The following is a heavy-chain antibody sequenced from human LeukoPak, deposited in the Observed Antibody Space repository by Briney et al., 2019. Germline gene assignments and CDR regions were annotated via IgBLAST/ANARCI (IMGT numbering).Heavy chain of an antibody. CDR2: IIPIFGTA. CDR1: GGTFSSYA. Sequence: ASVKVSCKASGGTFSSYAISWVRQAPGQGLEWMGGIIPIFGTANYARKFQGRVTITADKSTSTAYMELSSLRSEDTAVYYCAGGYSRPPFGYYYYMDVWGKGTTVTVSS. CDR3: AGGYSRPPFGYYYYMDV. D-gene: IGHD6-13*01. V-gene: IGHV1-69*06. J-gene: IGHJ6*03.